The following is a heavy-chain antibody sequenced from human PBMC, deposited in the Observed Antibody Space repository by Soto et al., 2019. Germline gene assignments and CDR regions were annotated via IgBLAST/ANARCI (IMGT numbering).Heavy chain of an antibody. CDR2: IFHSGSS. CDR1: NDSIRSDNW. CDR3: ARRLFVRGTLGYYDY. V-gene: IGHV4-4*02. D-gene: IGHD3-10*02. Sequence: SETLSLTCSVSNDSIRSDNWWSWVRQPPGKGLEWIGEIFHSGSSNNNPSLKSRVTLSVDKTKNEFSLKLNSVTAADTAVYYCARRLFVRGTLGYYDYWGQGTQVTVSS. J-gene: IGHJ4*02.